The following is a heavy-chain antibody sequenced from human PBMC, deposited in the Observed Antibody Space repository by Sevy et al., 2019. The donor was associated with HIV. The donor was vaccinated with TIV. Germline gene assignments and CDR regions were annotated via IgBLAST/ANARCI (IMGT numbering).Heavy chain of an antibody. V-gene: IGHV3-23*01. Sequence: GGSLRLSCAASGFTFTNYAMNWVRQAPGKGLEWVSGISDSGDTTHYAESVKGRFTISRDNSKNTVSLQMSSLRAEDTAIYYCAKLPSTVMFREKGYWGQATRVTVSS. CDR1: GFTFTNYA. CDR2: ISDSGDTT. J-gene: IGHJ4*02. CDR3: AKLPSTVMFREKGY. D-gene: IGHD3-10*01.